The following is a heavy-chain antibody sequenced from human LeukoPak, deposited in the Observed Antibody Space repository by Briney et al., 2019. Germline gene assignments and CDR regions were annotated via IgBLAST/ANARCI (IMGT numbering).Heavy chain of an antibody. CDR3: ARGDYGYVSEY. CDR1: GGTFISYA. D-gene: IGHD4/OR15-4a*01. Sequence: ASVKVSCKASGGTFISYAISWVRQAPGQGLEWMGWINPNSGGTNYAQKFQGRVTMTRDTSISTTYMELKRLRSDDTAVYYCARGDYGYVSEYWGQGTLVTVSS. CDR2: INPNSGGT. J-gene: IGHJ4*02. V-gene: IGHV1-2*02.